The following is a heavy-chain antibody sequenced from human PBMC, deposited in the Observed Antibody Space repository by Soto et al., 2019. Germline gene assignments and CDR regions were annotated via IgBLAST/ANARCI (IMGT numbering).Heavy chain of an antibody. CDR1: GFICSSYD. Sequence: GGSLRLSCAASGFICSSYDMSWVRQAPGKGLEWVSTILVDGRTFYVDSVKGRFTISRDSSQNTVYLQMNSLTAGDTALYYCAKATATGGGAFDICGQGTLVTVSS. CDR3: AKATATGGGAFDI. D-gene: IGHD2-8*02. J-gene: IGHJ3*02. V-gene: IGHV3-23*01. CDR2: ILVDGRT.